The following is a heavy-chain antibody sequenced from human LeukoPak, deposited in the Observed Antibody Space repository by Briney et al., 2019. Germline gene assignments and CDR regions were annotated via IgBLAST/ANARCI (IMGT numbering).Heavy chain of an antibody. J-gene: IGHJ4*02. CDR2: SGSTT. V-gene: IGHV3-23*01. D-gene: IGHD4-17*01. CDR1: GFIFSNYA. CDR3: TRDSSYGDYSTAFDY. Sequence: PGGSLRLSCAASGFIFSNYAMPWVRQAPGKGLEWVSSSGSTTDYSDSVKGRFTISRDNSKNTLYLQMNSLRADDTAVYYCTRDSSYGDYSTAFDYWGQGALVTVSS.